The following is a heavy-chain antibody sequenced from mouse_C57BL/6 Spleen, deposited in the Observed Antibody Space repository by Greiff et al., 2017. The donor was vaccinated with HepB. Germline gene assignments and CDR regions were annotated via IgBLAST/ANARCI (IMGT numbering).Heavy chain of an antibody. CDR2: INPSTGGT. D-gene: IGHD2-1*01. CDR1: GYSFTGYY. CDR3: AREVPYGNYGAMDY. Sequence: VQLKESGPELVKPGASVKISCKASGYSFTGYYMNWVKQSPEKSLEWIGEINPSTGGTTYNQKFKAKATLTVDKSSSTAYMQLKSLTSEDSAVYYCAREVPYGNYGAMDYWGQGTSVTVSS. V-gene: IGHV1-42*01. J-gene: IGHJ4*01.